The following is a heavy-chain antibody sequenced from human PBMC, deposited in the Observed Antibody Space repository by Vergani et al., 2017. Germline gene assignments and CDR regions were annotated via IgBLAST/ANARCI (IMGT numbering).Heavy chain of an antibody. Sequence: QVQLVQSGAEVKKPGASVKVSCKASGYTFTGYYMHWVRQAPGQGLEWMGWINPNSGGTNYAQKFQGRVTMTRDTSISTAYMELSSLRSEDTAVYYCARDRSEGYSSSWPYYYYMDVWGKGTTVTVSS. CDR2: INPNSGGT. CDR1: GYTFTGYY. CDR3: ARDRSEGYSSSWPYYYYMDV. J-gene: IGHJ6*03. D-gene: IGHD6-13*01. V-gene: IGHV1-2*02.